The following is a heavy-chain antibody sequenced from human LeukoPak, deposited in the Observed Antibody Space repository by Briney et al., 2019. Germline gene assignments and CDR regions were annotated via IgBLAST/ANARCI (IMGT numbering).Heavy chain of an antibody. D-gene: IGHD2-2*01. CDR1: GYTFTSYG. J-gene: IGHJ5*02. CDR2: ISAYNGNT. V-gene: IGHV1-18*01. Sequence: GASVKVSCKASGYTFTSYGISWVRQAPGQGLEWMGWISAYNGNTNYAQKLQGGVTMTTDTSTSTAYMELRSLRSDDTAVYYCARGRYCSSTSCYNWFDPRGQGTLVTVSS. CDR3: ARGRYCSSTSCYNWFDP.